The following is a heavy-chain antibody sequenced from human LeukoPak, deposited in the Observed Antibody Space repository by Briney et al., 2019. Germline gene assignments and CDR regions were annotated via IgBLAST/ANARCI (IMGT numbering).Heavy chain of an antibody. Sequence: PSETQSLTCAVYGGSFSGYYWSWIRQHPGKGLEWIGYIYYSGSTYYNPSLKSRVTISIDASKNQFSLKLTSVTAADTAVYYCARVAGYSSPFAYWGQGTLVTVSS. V-gene: IGHV4-31*11. J-gene: IGHJ4*02. CDR2: IYYSGST. CDR3: ARVAGYSSPFAY. CDR1: GGSFSGYY. D-gene: IGHD6-13*01.